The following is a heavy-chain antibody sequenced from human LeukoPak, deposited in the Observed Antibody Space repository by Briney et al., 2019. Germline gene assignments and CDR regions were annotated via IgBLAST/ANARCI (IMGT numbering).Heavy chain of an antibody. CDR2: ISGSGGST. V-gene: IGHV3-23*01. J-gene: IGHJ4*02. Sequence: PGGSLRLSCAASGLTFSIYAMSWVRQAPGKGLEWVSAISGSGGSTYYADSVKGRFTISRDNSKNTLYLQMNSLRAEDTAVYYCARRKSQAHVLWFGELLQRGPLDYWGQGTLVTVSS. CDR1: GLTFSIYA. CDR3: ARRKSQAHVLWFGELLQRGPLDY. D-gene: IGHD3-10*01.